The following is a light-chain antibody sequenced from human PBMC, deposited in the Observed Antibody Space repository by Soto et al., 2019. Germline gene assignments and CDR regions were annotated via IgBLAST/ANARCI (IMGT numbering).Light chain of an antibody. CDR2: WAS. CDR1: QNVLYSSNNKNY. V-gene: IGKV4-1*01. J-gene: IGKJ3*01. Sequence: DIVMTQSPDSLAVSLGERATINCKSSQNVLYSSNNKNYLAWYQQKPGQPPKLLIYWASTRESGVPDRFSGSGSGTDFTLTSSSLQAEDVAFYYCQQYYTTPVTFGPGTKVDI. CDR3: QQYYTTPVT.